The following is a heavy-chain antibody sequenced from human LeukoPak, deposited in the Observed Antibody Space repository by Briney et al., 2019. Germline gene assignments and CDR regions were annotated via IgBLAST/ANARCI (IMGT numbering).Heavy chain of an antibody. D-gene: IGHD5-24*01. CDR3: AKDRDGYSYYFDY. CDR1: GFTFSNYA. J-gene: IGHJ4*02. V-gene: IGHV3-23*01. Sequence: GGSLRLSCAASGFTFSNYAVSWVRQAPGKGLEWVSAISGSGGTTYYADSVKGRFTISRDNSKNTLYLQMNSLRAEDTAVYYCAKDRDGYSYYFDYWGQGTLVTVSS. CDR2: ISGSGGTT.